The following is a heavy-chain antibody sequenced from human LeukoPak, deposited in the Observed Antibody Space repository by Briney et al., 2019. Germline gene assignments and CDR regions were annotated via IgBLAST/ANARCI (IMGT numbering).Heavy chain of an antibody. CDR2: LYSDSRT. CDR1: GFTVNSNY. J-gene: IGHJ4*02. Sequence: GGSLRLSCAASGFTVNSNYMNWVRQAPGKGLEWVSVLYSDSRTYYADSVKGRFTISRDTSKNTLYLQVNSLRAEDTAVYYCARGGGYYPIDYWGQGTLVTVSS. V-gene: IGHV3-53*01. D-gene: IGHD2-15*01. CDR3: ARGGGYYPIDY.